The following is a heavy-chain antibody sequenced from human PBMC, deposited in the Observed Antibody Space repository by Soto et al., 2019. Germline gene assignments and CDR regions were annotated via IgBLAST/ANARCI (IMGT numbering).Heavy chain of an antibody. Sequence: QVQLVESGGGVVQPGRSLRLSCAASGFTFSDYGMHWVRQAPGKGLEWVAVKWDDGSNKYYADSVKGRFTISRDNSKNALYLQMNSLRAEDTAIYYCARDRGASTCDYWGQGTLVTVSS. CDR2: KWDDGSNK. V-gene: IGHV3-33*01. CDR1: GFTFSDYG. J-gene: IGHJ4*02. CDR3: ARDRGASTCDY.